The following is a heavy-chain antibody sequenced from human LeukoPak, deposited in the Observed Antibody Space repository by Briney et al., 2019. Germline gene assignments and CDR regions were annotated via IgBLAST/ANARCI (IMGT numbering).Heavy chain of an antibody. CDR2: IYYSGST. V-gene: IGHV4-59*01. Sequence: PSETLSLTCAVYGGSFSGYYWSWIRQPPGKGLEWIGYIYYSGSTDYNPSLKSRVTISVDTSKNQFSLKLSSVTAADTAVYYCASSLRYYYGSGSYVPGTFDYWGQGTLVTVSS. CDR1: GGSFSGYY. J-gene: IGHJ4*02. D-gene: IGHD3-10*01. CDR3: ASSLRYYYGSGSYVPGTFDY.